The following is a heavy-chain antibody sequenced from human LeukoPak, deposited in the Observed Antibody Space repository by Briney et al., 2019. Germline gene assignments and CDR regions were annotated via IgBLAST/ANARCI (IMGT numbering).Heavy chain of an antibody. CDR3: AREAENYRLPFDI. J-gene: IGHJ3*02. Sequence: GGSLRLSCAVSGFTFRINYMSSLRQAPGKGLEWVSVIYSTGSTHYADSVKGRFTISRDNSENTLYLQINSLRAEDTAVYYCAREAENYRLPFDIRGQGTMVTVSS. V-gene: IGHV3-66*01. CDR2: IYSTGST. CDR1: GFTFRINY. D-gene: IGHD3-16*02.